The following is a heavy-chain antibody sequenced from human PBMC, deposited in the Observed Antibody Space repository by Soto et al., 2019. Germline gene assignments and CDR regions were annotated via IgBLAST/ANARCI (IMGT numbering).Heavy chain of an antibody. Sequence: GGSLRLSCAASGFTFSDYYMSWIRQAPGKGLEWVSNISSSSSYTNYADSVKGRFTVSRDNAKNSVYLEMNSLRAEDTAVYYCARSKGGSYGMDVWGQGTTVTVSS. CDR3: ARSKGGSYGMDV. J-gene: IGHJ6*02. CDR1: GFTFSDYY. D-gene: IGHD1-26*01. CDR2: ISSSSSYT. V-gene: IGHV3-11*03.